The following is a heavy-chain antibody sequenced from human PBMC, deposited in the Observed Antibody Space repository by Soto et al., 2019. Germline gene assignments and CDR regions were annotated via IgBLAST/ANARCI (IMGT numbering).Heavy chain of an antibody. D-gene: IGHD2-8*01. CDR1: GFTVSSNY. Sequence: GGSLRLSCAASGFTVSSNYMSWVRQAPGKGLEWVSVIYSGGSTYYADSVKGRFTISRDNSKNTLYLQMNSLRAEDTAVYYCARDQGYCTNGVCPWEEFWFDPWGQGTLVTVSS. CDR2: IYSGGST. CDR3: ARDQGYCTNGVCPWEEFWFDP. V-gene: IGHV3-66*01. J-gene: IGHJ5*02.